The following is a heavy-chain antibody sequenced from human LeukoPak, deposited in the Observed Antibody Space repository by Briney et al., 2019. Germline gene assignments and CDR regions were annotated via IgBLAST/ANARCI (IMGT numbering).Heavy chain of an antibody. J-gene: IGHJ3*02. V-gene: IGHV4-28*05. D-gene: IGHD1-26*01. CDR2: IYYSGRI. CDR3: AKTRSGTYYGDSFDI. Sequence: SETLSLTRAVSGDSISRSDWWAWIRQPPGKGLEWLGNIYYSGRIYHNPSLQTRVIMSVDSSKNQFSLRLGSVTAVDTAVYYCAKTRSGTYYGDSFDIWGQGILVTVSS. CDR1: GDSISRSDW.